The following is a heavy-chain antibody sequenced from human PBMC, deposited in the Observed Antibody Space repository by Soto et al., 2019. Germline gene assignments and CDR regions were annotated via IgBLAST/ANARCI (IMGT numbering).Heavy chain of an antibody. Sequence: PSETLSLTCAVYGGSFSGYYWSWIRQPPGKGLEWIGEINHSGSTNYNPSLKSRVTISVDTSKNQFSLKLSSVTAADTAVYYCARNDFSGRAGADYIWGSYRLDYWGQGTLVNVSS. CDR2: INHSGST. CDR3: ARNDFSGRAGADYIWGSYRLDY. CDR1: GGSFSGYY. D-gene: IGHD3-16*02. V-gene: IGHV4-34*01. J-gene: IGHJ4*02.